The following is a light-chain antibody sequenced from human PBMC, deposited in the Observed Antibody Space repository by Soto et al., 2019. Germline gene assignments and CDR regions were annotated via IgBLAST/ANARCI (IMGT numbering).Light chain of an antibody. CDR1: SSDVGGYNY. CDR2: EVI. CDR3: SSYAGSNNLV. V-gene: IGLV2-8*01. J-gene: IGLJ2*01. Sequence: QSALTQPPSASGSPGQSVTISCTGTSSDVGGYNYVSWYQQHPGKAPQLMIYEVIKRPSGVPDRFSGSKSGNTASLTVSGLQAEAEADYYCSSYAGSNNLVFGGGTKLTVL.